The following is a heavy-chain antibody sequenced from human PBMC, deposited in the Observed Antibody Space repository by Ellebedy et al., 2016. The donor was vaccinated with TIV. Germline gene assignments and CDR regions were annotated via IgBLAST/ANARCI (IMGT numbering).Heavy chain of an antibody. CDR2: INEDGSER. Sequence: GESLKISCAASGFIFSRYFMTWVRQAPGKGLEWVANINEDGSERNYADSVKGRFTISRDNAKKSVYLQMNSLRAEDTAVYYCARATSGYIAVAGSLAYWGQGTLVTVSS. V-gene: IGHV3-7*03. J-gene: IGHJ4*02. CDR3: ARATSGYIAVAGSLAY. D-gene: IGHD6-19*01. CDR1: GFIFSRYF.